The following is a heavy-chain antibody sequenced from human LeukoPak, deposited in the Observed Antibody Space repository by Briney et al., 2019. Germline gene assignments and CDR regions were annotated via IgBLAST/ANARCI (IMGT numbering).Heavy chain of an antibody. Sequence: GGSLRLSCAASGFSFSSYWMAWVRQAPGKGLEWLASIKQDGSDTYYVDSVRGRFTISRDNAKNSLYLQMNSLRAEDTAVYYCARAVRGTRDTYWGQGTLVTASS. CDR1: GFSFSSYW. V-gene: IGHV3-7*04. CDR3: ARAVRGTRDTY. D-gene: IGHD1-26*01. J-gene: IGHJ4*02. CDR2: IKQDGSDT.